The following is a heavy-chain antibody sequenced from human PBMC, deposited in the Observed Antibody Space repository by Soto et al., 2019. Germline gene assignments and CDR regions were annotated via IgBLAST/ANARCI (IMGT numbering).Heavy chain of an antibody. CDR1: GFTFSSYG. CDR3: ARDVTYCSGGSCYLGYFDY. Sequence: QVQLVESGGGVVQPGRSLRPSCAASGFTFSSYGMHWVRQAPGKGLEWVAVIWYDGSNKYYADSVKGRFTISRDNSKNTLYLQMNSLRAEDTAVYYCARDVTYCSGGSCYLGYFDYWGQGTLVTVSS. J-gene: IGHJ4*02. D-gene: IGHD2-15*01. V-gene: IGHV3-33*01. CDR2: IWYDGSNK.